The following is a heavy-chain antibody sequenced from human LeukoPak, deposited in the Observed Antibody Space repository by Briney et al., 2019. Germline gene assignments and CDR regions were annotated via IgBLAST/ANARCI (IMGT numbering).Heavy chain of an antibody. D-gene: IGHD6-19*01. J-gene: IGHJ3*02. CDR1: GFTFSTYD. V-gene: IGHV3-30*02. Sequence: PGGSLRLSCAASGFTFSTYDMHWVRQAPGKGLEWVAFIRNDGSKKYYADSAKGRFTISRDNAKNSLYLQMNSLRAEDTAVYYCASTIAVDAFDIWGQGTMVTVSS. CDR3: ASTIAVDAFDI. CDR2: IRNDGSKK.